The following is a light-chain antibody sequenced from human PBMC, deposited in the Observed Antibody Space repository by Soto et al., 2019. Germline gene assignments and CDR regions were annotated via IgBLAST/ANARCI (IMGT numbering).Light chain of an antibody. Sequence: EIVMTQSPATLSVSPGERATLSCRASQSISSKVGWYQQRPGQAPRLLMYGASTRATGIPARFSGSGSGTEFTLTISSLESEDSEVYFCQQYISWLQITFGQGTRLQIK. J-gene: IGKJ5*01. V-gene: IGKV3-15*01. CDR3: QQYISWLQIT. CDR1: QSISSK. CDR2: GAS.